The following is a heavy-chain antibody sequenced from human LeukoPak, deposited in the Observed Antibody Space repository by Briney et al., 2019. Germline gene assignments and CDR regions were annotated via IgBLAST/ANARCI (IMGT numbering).Heavy chain of an antibody. CDR2: IYPGDSDT. CDR1: GYSFTTYY. J-gene: IGHJ4*02. D-gene: IGHD6-6*01. CDR3: ARLRTYSTSSFYFDS. Sequence: GESLKISCKASGYSFTTYYIGWVRQMPGKGLEWMGIIYPGDSDTRYSPSFQGQVTISADKSISTAYLQWSSLKASDTAIYYCARLRTYSTSSFYFDSWGQGTLVTVSS. V-gene: IGHV5-51*01.